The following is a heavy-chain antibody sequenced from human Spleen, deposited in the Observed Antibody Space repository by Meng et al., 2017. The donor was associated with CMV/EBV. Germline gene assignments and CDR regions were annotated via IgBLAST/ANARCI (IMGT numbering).Heavy chain of an antibody. D-gene: IGHD4-23*01. CDR1: YTFTGYY. J-gene: IGHJ5*02. CDR2: INPNSGGT. CDR3: ARDRGSDYGGQGWFDP. V-gene: IGHV1-2*04. Sequence: YTFTGYYMHWVRQAPGQGLEWMGWINPNSGGTNYAQKFQGWVTMTRDTSISTAYMELSRLRSDDTAVYYCARDRGSDYGGQGWFDPWGQGTLVTVSS.